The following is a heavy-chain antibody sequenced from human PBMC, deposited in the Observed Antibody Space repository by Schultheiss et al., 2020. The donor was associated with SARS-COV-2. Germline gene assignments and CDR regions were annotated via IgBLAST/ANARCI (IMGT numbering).Heavy chain of an antibody. Sequence: SETLSLTCTVSGGSISSYYWSWIRQPPGKGLEWIGYIYYSGSTNYNPSLKSRVTISVDTSKNHFSLELRSVSAADTAMYYCAREMATNYYWGQGTLVTVSS. D-gene: IGHD5-24*01. J-gene: IGHJ4*02. CDR2: IYYSGST. V-gene: IGHV4-59*01. CDR3: AREMATNYY. CDR1: GGSISSYY.